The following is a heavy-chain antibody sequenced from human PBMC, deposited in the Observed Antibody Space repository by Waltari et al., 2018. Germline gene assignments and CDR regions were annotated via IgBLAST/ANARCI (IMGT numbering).Heavy chain of an antibody. CDR1: GFTFSSYD. D-gene: IGHD3-16*02. CDR2: IGTAGDT. V-gene: IGHV3-13*01. J-gene: IGHJ2*01. CDR3: ARGRNVLRLGELSTPYWYFDL. Sequence: EVQLVESGGGLVQPGGSLRLSCAASGFTFSSYDMHWVRQATGKGLEWVSAIGTAGDTYYPGSVKGRFTISRENAKNSLDLQMNSLRAGDTAVYYCARGRNVLRLGELSTPYWYFDLWGRGTLVTVSS.